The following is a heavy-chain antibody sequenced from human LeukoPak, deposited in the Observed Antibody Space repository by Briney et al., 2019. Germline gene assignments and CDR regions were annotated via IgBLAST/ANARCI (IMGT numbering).Heavy chain of an antibody. CDR2: FSGSGGST. V-gene: IGHV3-23*01. CDR1: GFTFSSYA. CDR3: ARDGWWLQLFGPAPRGEFDY. D-gene: IGHD5-24*01. Sequence: PGGSLRLSCAASGFTFSSYAMSWVRQAPGKGLECISGFSGSGGSTYYADCVKGRFTISRDNSKNTLYLQMNSLRAEDTAVYYCARDGWWLQLFGPAPRGEFDYWGQGTLVTVSS. J-gene: IGHJ4*02.